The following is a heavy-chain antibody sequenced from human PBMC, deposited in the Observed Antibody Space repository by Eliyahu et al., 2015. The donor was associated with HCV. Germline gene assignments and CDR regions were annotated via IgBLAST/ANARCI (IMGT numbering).Heavy chain of an antibody. CDR2: IYPGDSDT. V-gene: IGHV5-51*01. J-gene: IGHJ4*02. D-gene: IGHD3-22*01. CDR3: ARRVGSGYSHFDY. Sequence: WVRQMPGKGLEWMGIIYPGDSDTRYSPSFQGQVTISADKSISTAYLQWSSLKASDTAMYYCARRVGSGYSHFDYWGQGTLVTVSS.